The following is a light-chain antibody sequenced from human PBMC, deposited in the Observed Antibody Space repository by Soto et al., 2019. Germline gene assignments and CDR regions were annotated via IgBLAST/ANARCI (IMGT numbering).Light chain of an antibody. J-gene: IGLJ2*01. CDR2: EVS. V-gene: IGLV2-14*01. Sequence: QAVVTQPASVSASPGQSITISCTGTSSDVGGYDYVSWYQQHPGKAPKLMIFEVSNRPSGVSYRFSGSKSGNTASLTISGLQAEDEGDYHCSSYTTIGPVFGGGTKLTVL. CDR3: SSYTTIGPV. CDR1: SSDVGGYDY.